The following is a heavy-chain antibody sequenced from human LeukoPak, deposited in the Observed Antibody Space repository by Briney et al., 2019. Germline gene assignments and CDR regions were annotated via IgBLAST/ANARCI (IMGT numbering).Heavy chain of an antibody. CDR1: GYSISSGYY. CDR2: IYTSGST. D-gene: IGHD3-10*01. J-gene: IGHJ5*02. Sequence: SETLSLTCAVSGYSISSGYYWGWIRQPPGKGLEWIGRIYTSGSTNYNPSLKSRVTISVDTSKNQFSLKLSSVTAADTAVYYCARTDLWFGELSLFDPGGQGTLVTVSS. CDR3: ARTDLWFGELSLFDP. V-gene: IGHV4-38-2*01.